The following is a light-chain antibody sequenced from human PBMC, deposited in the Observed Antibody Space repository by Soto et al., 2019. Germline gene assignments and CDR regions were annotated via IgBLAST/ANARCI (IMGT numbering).Light chain of an antibody. CDR1: QSVSSNY. J-gene: IGKJ1*01. V-gene: IGKV3-20*01. Sequence: EIVLTQSPGTLSLSPGERATLSCRASQSVSSNYLAWYQQKLGQAPRLLIYGASSRATGIPDRFSGSGSGTDFTLTISRLEPEDFAVYYCQPYGTSRATFGQGTKVDIK. CDR2: GAS. CDR3: QPYGTSRAT.